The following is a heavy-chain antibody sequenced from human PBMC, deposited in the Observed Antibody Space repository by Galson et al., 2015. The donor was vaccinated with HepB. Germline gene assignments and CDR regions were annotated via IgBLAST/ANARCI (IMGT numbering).Heavy chain of an antibody. V-gene: IGHV3-66*01. J-gene: IGHJ2*01. CDR3: AKSNRGLGSGHYGGGYFDL. Sequence: SLRLSCAASGFTVTGNYMAWVRQAPGKGLEWVSVVYRGGGRYYADSVQGRFTIFRDDSKNTLFLQMNSLRVEDTAVYYCAKSNRGLGSGHYGGGYFDLWGRGILVTVSS. CDR1: GFTVTGNY. D-gene: IGHD4-23*01. CDR2: VYRGGGR.